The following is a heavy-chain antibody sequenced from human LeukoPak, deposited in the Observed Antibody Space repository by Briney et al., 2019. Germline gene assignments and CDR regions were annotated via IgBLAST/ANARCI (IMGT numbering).Heavy chain of an antibody. V-gene: IGHV3-21*01. CDR2: ISSGSRYI. CDR1: GFTFSAYS. D-gene: IGHD2-15*01. J-gene: IGHJ5*02. Sequence: GGSLRLSCAASGFTFSAYSMNWVRQAPGKGLEWVSSISSGSRYIYYADSVKGRFTISRDDAKDSLYLQMNSLRVEDTAVYYCAKCSGGNCYHSDDHWGQGTLVTVSP. CDR3: AKCSGGNCYHSDDH.